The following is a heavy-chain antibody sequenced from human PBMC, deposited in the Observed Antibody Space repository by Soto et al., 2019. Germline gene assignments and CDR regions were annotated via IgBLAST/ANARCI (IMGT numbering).Heavy chain of an antibody. CDR1: GGSISSYY. J-gene: IGHJ4*02. V-gene: IGHV4-59*12. CDR2: IYYSGST. D-gene: IGHD3-9*01. Sequence: SETLSLTCTVSGGSISSYYWSWIRQPPGKGLEWIGYIYYSGSTNYNPSLKSRVTISVDTSKNQFSLKLSSVTAADTAVYYCARETSDILTGYYVGFDYWGQGTLVTVS. CDR3: ARETSDILTGYYVGFDY.